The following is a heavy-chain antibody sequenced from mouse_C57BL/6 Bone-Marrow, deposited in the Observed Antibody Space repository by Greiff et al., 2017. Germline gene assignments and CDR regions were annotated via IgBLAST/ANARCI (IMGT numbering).Heavy chain of an antibody. D-gene: IGHD1-1*01. V-gene: IGHV1-62-2*01. J-gene: IGHJ3*01. CDR2: FYPGSGSI. CDR1: GYTFTEYT. CDR3: ARHEMGYYGSSAWFAY. Sequence: VQVVESGAELVKPGASVKLSCKASGYTFTEYTIHWVKQRSGQGLEWIGWFYPGSGSIKYNEKFKDKATLTADKSSSTVYMELSRLTSEDSAVYFCARHEMGYYGSSAWFAYWGQGTLVTVSA.